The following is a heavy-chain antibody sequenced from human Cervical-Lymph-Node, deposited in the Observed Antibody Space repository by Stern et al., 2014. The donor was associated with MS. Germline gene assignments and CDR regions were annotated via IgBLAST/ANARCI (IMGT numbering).Heavy chain of an antibody. CDR2: IGWANDK. CDR1: GFSLSSDGMC. Sequence: QVTLKESGPAVVKPTQTLTLTCTFSGFSLSSDGMCVTCIRQPPGKALVWLALIGWANDKYYNTSRKTRLTISKDTPKNQVVLTMTNIDPMDTATYYCARMVGATGYYYDVDVWGQGTTVTVSS. V-gene: IGHV2-70*01. D-gene: IGHD1-26*01. J-gene: IGHJ6*02. CDR3: ARMVGATGYYYDVDV.